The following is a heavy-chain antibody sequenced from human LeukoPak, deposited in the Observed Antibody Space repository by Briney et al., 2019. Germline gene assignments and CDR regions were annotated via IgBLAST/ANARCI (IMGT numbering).Heavy chain of an antibody. D-gene: IGHD2/OR15-2a*01. J-gene: IGHJ4*02. V-gene: IGHV4-59*01. Sequence: SETLPLTCTVSGGTISSYYWSWIRQPPGKGLEWIGYIYYSGGTNYNPSLKSRVTISVDTSKNQFALKLSSVTAADTAVYYCARESAFLAFDYWGQGTLVTVSS. CDR2: IYYSGGT. CDR3: ARESAFLAFDY. CDR1: GGTISSYY.